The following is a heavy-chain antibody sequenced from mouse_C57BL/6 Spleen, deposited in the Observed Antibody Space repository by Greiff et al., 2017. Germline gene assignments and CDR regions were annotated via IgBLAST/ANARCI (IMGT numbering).Heavy chain of an antibody. CDR1: GFSFNTYA. V-gene: IGHV10-1*01. J-gene: IGHJ1*03. CDR2: IRSKSNNYAT. CDR3: VGHAGGDWYFDV. Sequence: DVQLVESGGGLVQPKGSLKLSCAASGFSFNTYAMNWVRQAPGKGLEWVARIRSKSNNYATYYADSVKDRFTISRDDSESMLYLQMNNLKTEDTAMYYCVGHAGGDWYFDVWGTGTTVTVSS.